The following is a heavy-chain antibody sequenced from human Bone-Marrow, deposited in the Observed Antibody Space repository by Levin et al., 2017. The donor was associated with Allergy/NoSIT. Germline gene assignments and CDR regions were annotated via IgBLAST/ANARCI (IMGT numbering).Heavy chain of an antibody. D-gene: IGHD2-15*01. J-gene: IGHJ4*02. CDR2: ISHSGST. Sequence: SETLSLTCAIYDGSFNSYYWTWIRQAPGKGLDWIGEISHSGSTRYNPSLESRVTISVDKSKNQFFLKLRSVTAADTAVYYCARIVSRSNSDYWGQGTLVTVSS. CDR1: DGSFNSYY. V-gene: IGHV4-34*01. CDR3: ARIVSRSNSDY.